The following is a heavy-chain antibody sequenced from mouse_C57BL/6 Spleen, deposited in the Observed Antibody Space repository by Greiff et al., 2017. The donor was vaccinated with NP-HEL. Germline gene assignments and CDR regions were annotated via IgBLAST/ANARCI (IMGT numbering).Heavy chain of an antibody. CDR3: ARGGSPYYFDY. CDR2: ISYDGSN. V-gene: IGHV3-6*01. Sequence: VQLKESGPGLVKPSQSLSLTCSVTGYSITSGYYWNWIRQFPGNKLEWMGYISYDGSNNYNPSLKNRISITRDTSKNQFFLKLNSVTTEDTATYYCARGGSPYYFDYWGQGTTLTVSS. CDR1: GYSITSGYY. J-gene: IGHJ2*01. D-gene: IGHD1-1*02.